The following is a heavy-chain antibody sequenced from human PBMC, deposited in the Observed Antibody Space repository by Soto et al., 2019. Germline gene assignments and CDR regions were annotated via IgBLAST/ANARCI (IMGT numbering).Heavy chain of an antibody. V-gene: IGHV3-30-3*01. D-gene: IGHD3-10*01. CDR2: ISYDGSNK. CDR1: GFTFSSYA. CDR3: ARLLLWFGELSTLAGFFDY. J-gene: IGHJ4*02. Sequence: GGSLRLSCAASGFTFSSYAMHWVRQAPGKGLEWVAVISYDGSNKYYADSVKGRFTISRDNSKNTLYLQMNSLRAEDTAVYYCARLLLWFGELSTLAGFFDYWGQGTLVTVSS.